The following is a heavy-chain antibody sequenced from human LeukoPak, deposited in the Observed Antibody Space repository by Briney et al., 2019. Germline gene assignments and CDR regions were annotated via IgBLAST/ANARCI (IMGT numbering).Heavy chain of an antibody. Sequence: SETLSLTCTVSGDSISSGGYYWNWIRRHPGMGLEWIGNIYYSGNTYYNPSLKSRVTISVDTSKNQFFLKLSSVTAADTAVYFCAREVKHQILSFDPWGQGTLVTVSS. CDR1: GDSISSGGYY. CDR2: IYYSGNT. D-gene: IGHD3-3*01. J-gene: IGHJ5*02. V-gene: IGHV4-31*03. CDR3: AREVKHQILSFDP.